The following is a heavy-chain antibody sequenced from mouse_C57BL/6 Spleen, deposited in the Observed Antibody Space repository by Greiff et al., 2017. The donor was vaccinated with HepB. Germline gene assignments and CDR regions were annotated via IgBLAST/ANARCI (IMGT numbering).Heavy chain of an antibody. D-gene: IGHD2-4*01. Sequence: EVKLMESGGGLVQPGGSLSLSCAASGFTFTDYYMSWVRQPPGKALEWLGFIRNKANGYTTEYSASVKGRFTISRDNSQSILYLQMNALRAEDSATYYCARYDYDYDGPFFAYWGQGTLVTVSA. CDR1: GFTFTDYY. CDR2: IRNKANGYTT. CDR3: ARYDYDYDGPFFAY. V-gene: IGHV7-3*01. J-gene: IGHJ3*01.